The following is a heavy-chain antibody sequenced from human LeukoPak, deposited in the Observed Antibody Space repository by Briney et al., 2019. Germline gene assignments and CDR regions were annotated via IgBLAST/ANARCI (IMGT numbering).Heavy chain of an antibody. Sequence: PGGSLRLSCAASGFTFSRYGMHWVRQAPGKWLEWVAVILFDGSNKYYADSVKGRFTISRDNSKNTLYLQMNSLRAEDTAVYYCAKVGDGDYYLDYWGQGTLVTVSS. V-gene: IGHV3-33*06. J-gene: IGHJ4*02. D-gene: IGHD4-17*01. CDR3: AKVGDGDYYLDY. CDR2: ILFDGSNK. CDR1: GFTFSRYG.